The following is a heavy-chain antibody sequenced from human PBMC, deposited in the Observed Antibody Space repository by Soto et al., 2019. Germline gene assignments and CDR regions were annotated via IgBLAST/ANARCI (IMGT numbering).Heavy chain of an antibody. J-gene: IGHJ4*02. CDR2: INAGNGNT. CDR3: ARVAVDGFVDY. V-gene: IGHV1-3*01. D-gene: IGHD3-10*01. Sequence: ASVKVSCKASGYTFPSYAMHWVRQAPGQRLEWMGWINAGNGNTKYSQKFQGRVTITRDTSASTAYMELSSLRSEDTAVYYCARVAVDGFVDYWGQGTLVNVSS. CDR1: GYTFPSYA.